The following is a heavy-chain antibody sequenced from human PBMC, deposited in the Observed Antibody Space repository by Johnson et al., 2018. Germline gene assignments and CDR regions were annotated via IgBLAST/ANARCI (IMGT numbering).Heavy chain of an antibody. CDR2: SSRAGPI. Sequence: VQLLESGGALVEPGGSLRLSCAASGFTLSDYYLSWIRQAPGKGLDWVSYSSRAGPIYYGDSVRGRFTISRDHTKNSLYLQMNNLRAEETAVYFCAAWGGDSRDLGHWGQVTLVTVSS. CDR1: GFTLSDYY. V-gene: IGHV3-11*01. CDR3: AAWGGDSRDLGH. J-gene: IGHJ1*01. D-gene: IGHD2-21*02.